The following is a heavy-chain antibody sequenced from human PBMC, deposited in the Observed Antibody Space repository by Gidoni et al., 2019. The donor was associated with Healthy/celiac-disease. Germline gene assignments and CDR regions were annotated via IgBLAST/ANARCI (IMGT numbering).Heavy chain of an antibody. Sequence: QVQLLQSGAEVKKPGSSVKVSCKASGGTFSSYAISWVRQAPGQGLEWMGRIIPILGIANYAQKFQGRVTITADKSTSTAYMELSSLRSEDTAVYYCARDPEDYLYYFDYWGQGTLVTVSS. D-gene: IGHD3-10*01. CDR2: IIPILGIA. CDR1: GGTFSSYA. CDR3: ARDPEDYLYYFDY. J-gene: IGHJ4*02. V-gene: IGHV1-69*04.